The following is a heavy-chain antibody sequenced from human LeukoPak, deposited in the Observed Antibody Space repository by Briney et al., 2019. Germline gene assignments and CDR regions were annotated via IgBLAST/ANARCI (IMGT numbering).Heavy chain of an antibody. CDR2: INHSGST. V-gene: IGHV4-34*01. CDR3: ARGYSYGEDY. Sequence: PSETLSLTCAVYGGSFSGYYWSWIRQPPGKGLEWIGEINHSGSTNYNPSLKSRVTISVDTSKNQFSLKLNSVTAADTAVYYCARGYSYGEDYWGQGTLVTVSS. CDR1: GGSFSGYY. D-gene: IGHD5-18*01. J-gene: IGHJ4*02.